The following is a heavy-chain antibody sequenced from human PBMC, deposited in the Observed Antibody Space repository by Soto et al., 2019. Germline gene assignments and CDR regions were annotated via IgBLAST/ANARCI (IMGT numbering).Heavy chain of an antibody. CDR2: IYVSGST. D-gene: IGHD3-10*01. J-gene: IGHJ5*02. Sequence: QMQMQESGPGLVEPSQTLSLTCTVSRGSIYTGGYYWTWIGQHPGKALEWIGYIYVSGSTYYNPSLKSRVAISIDTSKNQFSLKLNSVSAADTAVYYCARARSGTYYNPAWFDPWGQGALVTVSS. CDR1: RGSIYTGGYY. CDR3: ARARSGTYYNPAWFDP. V-gene: IGHV4-31*03.